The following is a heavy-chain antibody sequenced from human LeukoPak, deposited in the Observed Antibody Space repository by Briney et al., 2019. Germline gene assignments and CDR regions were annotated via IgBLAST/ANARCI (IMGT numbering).Heavy chain of an antibody. V-gene: IGHV3-48*01. Sequence: PGGSLRLSCAASGFTFDDYGMHWVRQAPGKGLEWVSYISVSSNTIYYADSVKGRFTISRDNAKDSLFLQMNSLRAEDTAVYYCARDRGGSYDILTGHYTVGFFDYWGQGTLVTVSS. D-gene: IGHD3-9*01. CDR2: ISVSSNTI. J-gene: IGHJ4*02. CDR3: ARDRGGSYDILTGHYTVGFFDY. CDR1: GFTFDDYG.